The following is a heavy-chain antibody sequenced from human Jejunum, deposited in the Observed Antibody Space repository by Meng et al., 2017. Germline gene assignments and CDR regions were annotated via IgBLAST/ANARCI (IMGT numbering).Heavy chain of an antibody. Sequence: ASVKVSCKASGYTFTGYYLHWVRQAPGQGLEWMGRINPTSGATRYAQTFQGRVTLTRDTSISTTYMDLSRLTSDDTAVYYCARDRLEVPNTYSSDGMDVWGQGTTVTVSS. CDR1: GYTFTGYY. CDR2: INPTSGAT. J-gene: IGHJ6*02. CDR3: ARDRLEVPNTYSSDGMDV. V-gene: IGHV1-2*06. D-gene: IGHD2-2*01.